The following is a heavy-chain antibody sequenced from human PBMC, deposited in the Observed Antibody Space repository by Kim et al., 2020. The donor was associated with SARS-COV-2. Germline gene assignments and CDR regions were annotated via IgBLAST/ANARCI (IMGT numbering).Heavy chain of an antibody. D-gene: IGHD2-2*01. CDR2: IIPIFGTA. Sequence: SVKVSCKASGGTFSSYAISWVRQAPGQGLEWMGGIIPIFGTANYAQKFQGRVTITADESTSTAYMELSSLRSEDTAVYYCARDRRVVPAAMHWWFDPWGQGTLVTVSS. V-gene: IGHV1-69*13. J-gene: IGHJ5*02. CDR1: GGTFSSYA. CDR3: ARDRRVVPAAMHWWFDP.